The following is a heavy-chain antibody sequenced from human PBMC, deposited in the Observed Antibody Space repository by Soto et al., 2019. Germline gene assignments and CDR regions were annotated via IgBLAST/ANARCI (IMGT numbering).Heavy chain of an antibody. CDR2: ISYDGSNK. J-gene: IGHJ5*02. CDR3: VRERMYYDSSGYYNWFDP. Sequence: QVQLVESGGGVVQPGRSLRLSCAASGFTFSSYAMHWVRQAPGKGLEWVAVISYDGSNKYYADSVKGRFTISRDNSKNTLYLQMNSLRAEDTAVYYCVRERMYYDSSGYYNWFDPWGQGTLVTVSS. D-gene: IGHD3-22*01. CDR1: GFTFSSYA. V-gene: IGHV3-30-3*01.